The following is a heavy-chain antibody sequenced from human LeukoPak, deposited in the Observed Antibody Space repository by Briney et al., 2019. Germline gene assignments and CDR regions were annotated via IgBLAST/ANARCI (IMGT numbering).Heavy chain of an antibody. CDR2: IYYSGST. CDR3: ARVSGRYYYDSSGYYYFDY. D-gene: IGHD3-22*01. Sequence: PSETLSLTCSVSGGSMSNYYWSWIRQHPGKGLEWIGYIYYSGSTYYNPSLKSRVTISVDTSENQFSLKLSSVTAADTAVYYCARVSGRYYYDSSGYYYFDYWGQGTLVTVSS. V-gene: IGHV4-31*03. J-gene: IGHJ4*02. CDR1: GGSMSNYY.